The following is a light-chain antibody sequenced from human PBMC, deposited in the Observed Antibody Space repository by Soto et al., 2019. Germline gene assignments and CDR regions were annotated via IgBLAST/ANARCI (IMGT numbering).Light chain of an antibody. V-gene: IGKV3-20*01. CDR3: QQYDSYPWT. J-gene: IGKJ1*01. CDR1: QSVSSSF. CDR2: GAS. Sequence: ESVLTQSPGTLSLSPGERATLSCRASQSVSSSFLAWYQLKPGQAPRLLIYGASSRATGIPDRFSGSGSGTDFPITISRLEHEDFEVSYYQQYDSYPWTFGQGPKVEIK.